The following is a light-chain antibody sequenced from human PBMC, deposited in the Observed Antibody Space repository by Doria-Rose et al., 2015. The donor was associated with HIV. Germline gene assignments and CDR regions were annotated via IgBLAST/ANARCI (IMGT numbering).Light chain of an antibody. Sequence: EIVLTQSPGTLSLSPGEGATLSCRASQSFSSTYLAWYQQKPGQAPSLLIYDGSTRATGIPDRFSAGGSGTDFTLTINRLEPEDFALYYCHQYGTSWTLGQGTKVEI. J-gene: IGKJ1*01. V-gene: IGKV3-20*01. CDR1: QSFSSTY. CDR2: DGS. CDR3: HQYGTSWT.